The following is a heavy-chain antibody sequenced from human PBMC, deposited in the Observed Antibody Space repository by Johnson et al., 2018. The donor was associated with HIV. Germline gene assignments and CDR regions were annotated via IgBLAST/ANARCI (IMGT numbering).Heavy chain of an antibody. CDR2: INWNGGST. V-gene: IGHV3-20*04. D-gene: IGHD3-22*01. CDR1: GFTFDDYG. J-gene: IGHJ3*02. Sequence: MLLVESGGGVVRPGGSLRLSCAASGFTFDDYGMSWVRQAPGKGLEWVSGINWNGGSTGYADSVKGRFTISRDNAKNSLYLQMNSLRAEDTALYYCARGFGNSGYYYGGVGAFDIWGQGTMVTVSS. CDR3: ARGFGNSGYYYGGVGAFDI.